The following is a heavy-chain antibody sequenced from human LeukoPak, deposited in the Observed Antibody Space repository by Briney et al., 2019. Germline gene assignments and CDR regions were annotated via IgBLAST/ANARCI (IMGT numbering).Heavy chain of an antibody. D-gene: IGHD1-26*01. CDR2: INSDGSWT. Sequence: GGSLRLSCAASGNYWMHWVRQAPGKGLLWVSHINSDGSWTTYADSVKGRFTISRDNAKNSLYLQMNSLRDEDTAVYYCASSGSYRFDYWGQGTLVTVSS. CDR1: GNYW. CDR3: ASSGSYRFDY. V-gene: IGHV3-74*01. J-gene: IGHJ4*02.